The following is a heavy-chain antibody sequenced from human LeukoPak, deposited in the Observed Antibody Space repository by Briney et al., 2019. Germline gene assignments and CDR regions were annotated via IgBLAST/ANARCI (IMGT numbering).Heavy chain of an antibody. D-gene: IGHD5-12*01. V-gene: IGHV4-61*02. J-gene: IGHJ4*02. CDR3: ARYSGYDRGIDY. CDR1: GGSINSYSYY. Sequence: SQTLSLTCTVSGGSINSYSYYWSWIRQPAGKGLEWIGRIYSSGSTNYNPSLKSRVTISVDTSKNQFSLKLSSVTAADTAVYYCARYSGYDRGIDYWGQGTLVTVSS. CDR2: IYSSGST.